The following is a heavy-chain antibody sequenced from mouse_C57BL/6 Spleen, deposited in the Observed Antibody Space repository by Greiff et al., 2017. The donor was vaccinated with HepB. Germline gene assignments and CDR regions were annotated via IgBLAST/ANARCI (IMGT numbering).Heavy chain of an antibody. CDR1: GYSITSGYY. D-gene: IGHD1-3*01. J-gene: IGHJ2*01. CDR2: ISYDGSN. Sequence: ESGPGLVKPSQSLSLTCSVTGYSITSGYYWNWIRQFPGNKLEWMGYISYDGSNNYNPSLKNRISITRDTSKNQFFLKLNSVTTEDTATYYCARDRSGRYFDYWGQGTTLTVSS. V-gene: IGHV3-6*01. CDR3: ARDRSGRYFDY.